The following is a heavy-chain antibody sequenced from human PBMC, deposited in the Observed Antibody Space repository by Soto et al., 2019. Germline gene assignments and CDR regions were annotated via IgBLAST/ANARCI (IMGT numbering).Heavy chain of an antibody. CDR2: IIPIFGTA. J-gene: IGHJ4*02. D-gene: IGHD3-22*01. CDR3: ERGWGYDSNDDYYAY. V-gene: IGHV1-69*01. Sequence: QVQLVQSGAEVRKPGSSVKVSCKASGGTFSRHAISWVRQAPGQGLEWMGGIIPIFGTANHAQKFQGRVTSIADESKSTVYMEYLRLRSEDTDMYACERGWGYDSNDDYYAYWGQGTLVIVSS. CDR1: GGTFSRHA.